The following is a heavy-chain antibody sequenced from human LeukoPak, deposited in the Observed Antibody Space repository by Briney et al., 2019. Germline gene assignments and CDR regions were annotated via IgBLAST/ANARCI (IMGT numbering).Heavy chain of an antibody. CDR2: INTDGSST. D-gene: IGHD6-6*01. CDR1: GFTFSSYA. J-gene: IGHJ4*02. V-gene: IGHV3-74*01. Sequence: PGRSLRLSCAASGFTFSSYAMHWVRQAPGKGLVWVSRINTDGSSTSYADSVKGRFTISRDNAKNTLYLQMNSLRAEDTAVYYCARAEDSSSSPDYWGQGTLVTVSS. CDR3: ARAEDSSSSPDY.